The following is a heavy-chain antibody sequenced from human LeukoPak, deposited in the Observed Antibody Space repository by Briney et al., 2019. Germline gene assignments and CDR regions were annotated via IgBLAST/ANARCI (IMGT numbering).Heavy chain of an antibody. CDR3: TALYTGVKKFDY. J-gene: IGHJ4*02. V-gene: IGHV3-49*03. CDR2: IRSKAYGGTT. D-gene: IGHD1-14*01. CDR1: GGSISSYY. Sequence: LSLTCTVSGGSISSYYWSWFRQAPGKGLEWVGFIRSKAYGGTTEYAASVKGRFTISRDDSKSIAYLQMNSLKTEDTAVYYCTALYTGVKKFDYWGQGTLVTVSS.